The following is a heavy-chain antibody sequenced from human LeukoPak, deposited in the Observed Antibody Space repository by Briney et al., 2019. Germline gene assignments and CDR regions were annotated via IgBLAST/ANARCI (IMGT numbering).Heavy chain of an antibody. CDR1: GASISSSNW. Sequence: SETLSLTCAVSGASISSSNWWSWVRQPPGKGLEWIGEIYHSGSTNYNPSLKSRVTISVDKSKNQFSLKLSSVTAADTAVYYCVRGRLEAMWELLPYEAFDIWGQGTMVTVSS. J-gene: IGHJ3*02. V-gene: IGHV4-4*02. CDR2: IYHSGST. CDR3: VRGRLEAMWELLPYEAFDI. D-gene: IGHD1-26*01.